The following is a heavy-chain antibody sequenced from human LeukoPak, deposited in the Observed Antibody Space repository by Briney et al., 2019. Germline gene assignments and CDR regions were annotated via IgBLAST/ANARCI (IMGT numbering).Heavy chain of an antibody. J-gene: IGHJ4*02. CDR3: AKAKSNIVVVPAADY. CDR1: GFTFSSYG. V-gene: IGHV3-30*18. Sequence: GRSLRLSCAASGFTFSSYGMHWVRQAPGKGLEWVAVISYDGSNKYYADSVKGRFTISRDNSKNTLYLQMSSLRAEDAAVYYCAKAKSNIVVVPAADYWGQGTLVTVSS. D-gene: IGHD2-2*01. CDR2: ISYDGSNK.